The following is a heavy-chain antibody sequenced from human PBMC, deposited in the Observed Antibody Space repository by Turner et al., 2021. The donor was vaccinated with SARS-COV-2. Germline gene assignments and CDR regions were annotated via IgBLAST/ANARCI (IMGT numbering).Heavy chain of an antibody. V-gene: IGHV1-69*01. CDR2: IIPIFGTA. J-gene: IGHJ5*02. CDR1: GGTFNTYA. D-gene: IGHD3-22*01. CDR3: ARARGVDYYDSSGQRFDP. Sequence: QVQLVQSGAEEKKPGSSVKVSCKASGGTFNTYAISWVRQAPGQGLEWMGGIIPIFGTANYAQKFQGRVTITAYESTSTAYMELSSLRSEDTAVYYCARARGVDYYDSSGQRFDPWGQGTLVTVSS.